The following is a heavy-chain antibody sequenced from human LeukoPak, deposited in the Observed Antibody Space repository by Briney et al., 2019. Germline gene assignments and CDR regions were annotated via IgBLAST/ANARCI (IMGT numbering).Heavy chain of an antibody. Sequence: ASVKVSCKASGYTFTSYYMHWVRQAPGQGLEWMGIINPSGGSTSYAQKFQGRVTMTRDTSTSTVYMELSSLRSEDTAVYYCAREEGVRGYSYGYDYWGQGTLVTVSS. D-gene: IGHD5-18*01. J-gene: IGHJ4*02. CDR3: AREEGVRGYSYGYDY. CDR2: INPSGGST. CDR1: GYTFTSYY. V-gene: IGHV1-46*01.